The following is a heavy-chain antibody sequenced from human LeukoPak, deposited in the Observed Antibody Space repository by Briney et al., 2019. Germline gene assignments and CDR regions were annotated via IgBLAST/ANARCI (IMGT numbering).Heavy chain of an antibody. Sequence: PSQTLSLTCTVSGGSISSGDYYWSWIRQPPGQGLEWIGYIYYSGSTYYNPSLKSRVTISVDTSKNQFSLKLSSVTAADTAVYYCARERIVVPAASDAFDIRGQGTMVTVSS. CDR2: IYYSGST. CDR1: GGSISSGDYY. J-gene: IGHJ3*02. D-gene: IGHD2-2*01. V-gene: IGHV4-30-4*01. CDR3: ARERIVVPAASDAFDI.